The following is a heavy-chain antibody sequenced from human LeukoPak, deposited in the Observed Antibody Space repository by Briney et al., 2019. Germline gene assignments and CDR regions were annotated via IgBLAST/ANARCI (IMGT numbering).Heavy chain of an antibody. D-gene: IGHD3-10*01. CDR3: ARDQYYASGSYYNSSKGYFDY. Sequence: AGGSLRLSCAASGFTFSSYSMNWVRQAPGKGLEWVSFISSSSNYRYYADSVKGRFTISRDNAKNSLFLQMNSLRAEDTAVYYCARDQYYASGSYYNSSKGYFDYWGQGTLVTVSS. V-gene: IGHV3-21*01. CDR2: ISSSSNYR. CDR1: GFTFSSYS. J-gene: IGHJ4*02.